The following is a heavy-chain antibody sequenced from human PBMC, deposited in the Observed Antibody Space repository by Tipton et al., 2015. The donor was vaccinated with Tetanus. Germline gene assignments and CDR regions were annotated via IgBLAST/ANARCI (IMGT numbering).Heavy chain of an antibody. CDR3: ARDRGDYIYYGMDV. V-gene: IGHV1-2*02. J-gene: IGHJ6*02. CDR2: IDPNSGGT. D-gene: IGHD3-22*01. CDR1: GYTFTGYY. Sequence: QMQLVQSGAEMKKPGASVKVSRKASGYTFTGYYMYWVRQAPGQGLEWMGWIDPNSGGTVYAQKFQGRVTMTRDTSISTAYMELSSLRSDNTAVYYCARDRGDYIYYGMDVWGPGTTVTVS.